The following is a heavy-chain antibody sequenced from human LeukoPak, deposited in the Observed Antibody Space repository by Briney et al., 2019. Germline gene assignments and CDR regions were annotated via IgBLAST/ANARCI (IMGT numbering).Heavy chain of an antibody. Sequence: GGSLKLSCAASGFAFSGSAIHWVRQASGKGPGWVGRIRSTANNYATAYAASLKGRFTISRDDSKNTAYLQMDSLKTEDTAVYYCTGNYYGSGSYADFDYWGQGTLVTVSS. D-gene: IGHD3-10*01. J-gene: IGHJ4*02. V-gene: IGHV3-73*01. CDR1: GFAFSGSA. CDR3: TGNYYGSGSYADFDY. CDR2: IRSTANNYAT.